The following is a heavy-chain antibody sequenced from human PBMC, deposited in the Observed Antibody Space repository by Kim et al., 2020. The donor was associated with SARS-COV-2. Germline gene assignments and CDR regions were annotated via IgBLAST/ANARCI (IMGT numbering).Heavy chain of an antibody. CDR1: GFTFSSYG. D-gene: IGHD5-18*01. Sequence: GGSLRLSCAASGFTFSSYGMHWVRQAPGKGLEWVAVISYDGSNKYYADSVKGRFTISRDNSKNTLYLQMNSLRAEDTAVYYCAGTQRGYSYDDWGQGTLVTVSS. V-gene: IGHV3-30*03. CDR2: ISYDGSNK. J-gene: IGHJ4*02. CDR3: AGTQRGYSYDD.